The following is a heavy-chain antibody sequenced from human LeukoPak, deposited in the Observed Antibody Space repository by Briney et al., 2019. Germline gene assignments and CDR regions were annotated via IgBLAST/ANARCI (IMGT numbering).Heavy chain of an antibody. D-gene: IGHD1-7*01. CDR1: GFTFSSYS. Sequence: GGSLRLSCAASGFTFSSYSMNWVRQAPGKGLEWVSYISSSSSTIYYADSVKGRFTISRDNAKNSLYLQMNSLRAEDTAVYYCARAFIGNYRGAFDSWGQGTMVTVSS. CDR2: ISSSSSTI. J-gene: IGHJ3*01. CDR3: ARAFIGNYRGAFDS. V-gene: IGHV3-48*04.